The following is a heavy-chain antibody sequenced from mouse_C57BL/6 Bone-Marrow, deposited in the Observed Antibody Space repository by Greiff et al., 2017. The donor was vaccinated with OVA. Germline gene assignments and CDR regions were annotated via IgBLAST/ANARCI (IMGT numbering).Heavy chain of an antibody. D-gene: IGHD2-4*01. J-gene: IGHJ3*01. CDR2: FHPYNDDT. CDR1: GYTFTTYP. Sequence: QVQLQQSGAELVKPGASVKMSCKASGYTFTTYPIEWMKQNHGKSLEWIGNFHPYNDDTKYNEKFKGKATLTVEESSSTVYLELSRLTSDDSAVYYGARPGDYDGDWFAYWGQGTLVTVSA. CDR3: ARPGDYDGDWFAY. V-gene: IGHV1-47*01.